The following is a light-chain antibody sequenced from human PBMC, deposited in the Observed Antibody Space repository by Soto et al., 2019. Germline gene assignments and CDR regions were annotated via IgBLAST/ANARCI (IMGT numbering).Light chain of an antibody. V-gene: IGLV1-47*01. J-gene: IGLJ2*01. CDR1: SSNIGINY. CDR2: RND. CDR3: ATWDDSLTGVV. Sequence: QSALTQPPSASGTPGQRVTISCSGSSSNIGINYVYWYQHLPGTAPKLLIYRNDQRPSGVPDRFSGSKSGTSASLAISGLRSEDEADYYCATWDDSLTGVVFGGGTKLTVL.